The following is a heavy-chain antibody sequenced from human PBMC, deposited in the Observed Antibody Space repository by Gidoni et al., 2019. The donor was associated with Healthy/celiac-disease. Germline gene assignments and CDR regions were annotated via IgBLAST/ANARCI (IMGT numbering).Heavy chain of an antibody. CDR1: GFTFDDYA. CDR3: AKDIRSALWAFDY. V-gene: IGHV3-9*01. Sequence: DVQLLESGVGLVQPGRSLRLSCAASGFTFDDYAMHWVRQAPGKGLERVSGISWNSGSIGYADSVKGRFTISRDNAKNSLYLQMNSLRAEDTALYYCAKDIRSALWAFDYWGQGTLVTVSS. J-gene: IGHJ4*02. D-gene: IGHD5-18*01. CDR2: ISWNSGSI.